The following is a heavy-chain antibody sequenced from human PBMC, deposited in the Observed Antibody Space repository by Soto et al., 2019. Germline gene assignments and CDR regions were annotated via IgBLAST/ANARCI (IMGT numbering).Heavy chain of an antibody. Sequence: GGSLRLSCAASGFTFSSYAMSWVRQAPGKGLEWVSAISGSGGSTYYADSVKGRFTISRDNSKNTLYLQMNSLRAEDTAVYYCEKTLGHCSSKRCRKNWLDTWGQGTLATVSS. CDR2: ISGSGGST. CDR1: GFTFSSYA. CDR3: EKTLGHCSSKRCRKNWLDT. V-gene: IGHV3-23*01. D-gene: IGHD2-2*01. J-gene: IGHJ5*02.